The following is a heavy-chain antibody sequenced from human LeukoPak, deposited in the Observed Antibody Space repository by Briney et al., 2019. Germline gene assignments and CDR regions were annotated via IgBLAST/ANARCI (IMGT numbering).Heavy chain of an antibody. Sequence: SETLSLTCTVSGGSISSYYWSWIRQPPGKGLEWTGYIYYSGSTNYNPSLKSRVTISVDTSKNQFSLKLSSVTAADTAVYYCARGGYYDFWSGYWFDPWGQGTLVTVSS. CDR2: IYYSGST. V-gene: IGHV4-59*01. J-gene: IGHJ5*02. CDR1: GGSISSYY. CDR3: ARGGYYDFWSGYWFDP. D-gene: IGHD3-3*01.